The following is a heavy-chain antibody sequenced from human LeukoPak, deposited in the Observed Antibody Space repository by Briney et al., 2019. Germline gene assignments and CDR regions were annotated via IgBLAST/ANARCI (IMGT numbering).Heavy chain of an antibody. V-gene: IGHV3-30*03. D-gene: IGHD1-14*01. CDR1: GFTFSNYG. CDR3: ARDRSGIYDAFDI. Sequence: GRSLRLSCAAAGFTFSNYGIHWVRQAPGKGLKWVAVISKDGSNKDYADSVKGRFIISRDNSKNTLYLQMNSLRAEDTAVYYCARDRSGIYDAFDIWGQGTMVTVSS. CDR2: ISKDGSNK. J-gene: IGHJ3*02.